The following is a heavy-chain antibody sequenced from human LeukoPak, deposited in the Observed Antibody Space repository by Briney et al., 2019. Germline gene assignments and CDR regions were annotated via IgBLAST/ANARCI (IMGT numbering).Heavy chain of an antibody. CDR2: IYYSGST. D-gene: IGHD4-17*01. CDR1: GASLSTYY. V-gene: IGHV4-59*01. J-gene: IGHJ4*02. Sequence: SETLSLTCSVSGASLSTYYSSWIRHPPGKGLEWIGYIYYSGSTNYNPSLKSRVTISVDTSKNQFSLKLSSVTAADTAVYYCARGSTVTLFRYWGQGSLVTVSS. CDR3: ARGSTVTLFRY.